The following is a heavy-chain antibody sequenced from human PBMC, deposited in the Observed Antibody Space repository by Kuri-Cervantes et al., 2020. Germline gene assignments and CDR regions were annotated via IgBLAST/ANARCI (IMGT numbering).Heavy chain of an antibody. V-gene: IGHV3-48*04. CDR3: TRGASSGSPYYYYGLDV. J-gene: IGHJ6*02. Sequence: ESLKISCAASGFTFSSYSMNWVRQAPGKGLEWVSYISSSGSTIYYADSVKGRFTISRDNAKNSLYLQMNSLKTEDTAVYHCTRGASSGSPYYYYGLDVWGQGTTVTVSS. CDR2: ISSSGSTI. CDR1: GFTFSSYS. D-gene: IGHD3-10*01.